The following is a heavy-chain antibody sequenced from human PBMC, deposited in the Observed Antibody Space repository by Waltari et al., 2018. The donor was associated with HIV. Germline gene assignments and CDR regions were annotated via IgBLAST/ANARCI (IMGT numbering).Heavy chain of an antibody. CDR3: ARGAYDILTGIDAFDI. D-gene: IGHD3-9*01. V-gene: IGHV3-53*01. J-gene: IGHJ3*02. Sequence: EVRLEESGGDLIQPGGSLRLSCAASGLPVSPNYMSWFRQAPGKGLEWVSILYSGANTYYAGSVKGRFIISRDNSRNTLFLQMNSLRVEDTAMYYCARGAYDILTGIDAFDIWGQGTMVSVSS. CDR1: GLPVSPNY. CDR2: LYSGANT.